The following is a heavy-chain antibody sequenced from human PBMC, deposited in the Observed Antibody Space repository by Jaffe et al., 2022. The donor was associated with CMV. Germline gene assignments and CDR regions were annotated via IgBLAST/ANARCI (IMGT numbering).Heavy chain of an antibody. V-gene: IGHV1-46*01. CDR2: INPSGGST. CDR1: GYTFTSYY. J-gene: IGHJ6*02. D-gene: IGHD2-2*01. Sequence: QVQLVQSGAEVKKPGASVKVSCKASGYTFTSYYMHWVRQAPGQGLEWMGIINPSGGSTSYAQKFQGRVTMTRDTSTSTVYMELSSLRSEDTAVYYCARDIRADIVVVPAAIAGKMSYYYYGMDVWGQGTTVTVSS. CDR3: ARDIRADIVVVPAAIAGKMSYYYYGMDV.